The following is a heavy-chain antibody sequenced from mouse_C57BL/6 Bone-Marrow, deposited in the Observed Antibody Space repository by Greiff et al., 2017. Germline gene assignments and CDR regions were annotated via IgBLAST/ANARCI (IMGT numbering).Heavy chain of an antibody. Sequence: QVQLQQPGAELVKPGASVKLSCKASGYTFTSYWMQWVNQRPGQGLEWIGEIDPSDSYTNYNQKFKGKATLTVDTSSSTAYMQLSSLTSEDSAVYYCAREGYDYDYFDYWGQGTTLTVSA. D-gene: IGHD2-4*01. J-gene: IGHJ2*01. CDR3: AREGYDYDYFDY. CDR2: IDPSDSYT. CDR1: GYTFTSYW. V-gene: IGHV1-50*01.